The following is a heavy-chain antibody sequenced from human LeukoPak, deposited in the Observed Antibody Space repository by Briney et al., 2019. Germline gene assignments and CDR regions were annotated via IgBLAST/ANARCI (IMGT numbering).Heavy chain of an antibody. CDR1: GFTFRTYW. J-gene: IGHJ3*01. CDR2: INQDGSEE. CDR3: ARWKMELQRNAFDF. V-gene: IGHV3-7*01. Sequence: RPGGSLRLSCAASGFTFRTYWMSWIRQAPGKEPEWVADINQDGSEEYYLQSVRGRFTVSRDNAQNAVFLQMTNLRADDTAIYYCARWKMELQRNAFDFWGQGTVVTVSS. D-gene: IGHD1-26*01.